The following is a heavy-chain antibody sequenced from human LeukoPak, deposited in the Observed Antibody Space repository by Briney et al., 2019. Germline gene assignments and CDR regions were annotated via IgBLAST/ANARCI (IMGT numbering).Heavy chain of an antibody. D-gene: IGHD6-19*01. J-gene: IGHJ4*02. Sequence: GGSLRLSCAASGFTFYDHGMSWVRHVPGKGLEWVSGINWNGGSTGYADSVKGRFTISRDNAKNSLYLQMNSLRAEDTALYYCAGGDRNGWYFDYWGQGTLVTVSS. CDR2: INWNGGST. V-gene: IGHV3-20*04. CDR3: AGGDRNGWYFDY. CDR1: GFTFYDHG.